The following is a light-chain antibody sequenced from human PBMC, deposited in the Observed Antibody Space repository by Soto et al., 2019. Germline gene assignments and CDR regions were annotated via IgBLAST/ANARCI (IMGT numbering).Light chain of an antibody. CDR3: ASYTGSLFV. Sequence: QSALTQPASVSGSPGQSITISCTGTSSDVGGYNYVSWYQQHPGKAPKLMIYEVSNRPSGVSDRLSGSKSGNTASLTISGLQAEDEADYYCASYTGSLFVFGTGTKLTVL. CDR1: SSDVGGYNY. V-gene: IGLV2-14*01. J-gene: IGLJ1*01. CDR2: EVS.